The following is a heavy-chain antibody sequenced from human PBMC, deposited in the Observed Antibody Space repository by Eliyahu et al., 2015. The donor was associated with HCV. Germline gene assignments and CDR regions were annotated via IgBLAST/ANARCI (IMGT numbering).Heavy chain of an antibody. CDR1: GGSIXSXXYC. CDR3: ARDLGEGILWWWAFDI. D-gene: IGHD2-21*01. CDR2: IYTSGXT. V-gene: IGHV4-61*02. J-gene: IGHJ3*02. Sequence: QVQLQESGPGLVKPSQTLSLTCTVSGGSIXSXXYCWSXXRQPAGKGLEWMGRIYTSGXTNYNPSLKSRVTISVDTSKNQFSLKXSSVTAADTAVYYCARDLGEGILWWWAFDIWGQGTMVTVSS.